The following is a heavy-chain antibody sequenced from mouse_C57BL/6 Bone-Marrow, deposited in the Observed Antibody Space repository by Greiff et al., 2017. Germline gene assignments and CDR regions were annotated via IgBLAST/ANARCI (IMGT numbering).Heavy chain of an antibody. Sequence: VQLQQSGPELVRPGVSVKISCKGSGYTFNDYALHWVKQSHAKSLEWIGVISTYYGDASYNQKFKAKATMTLDNPSSTAYMELARMTSEDSAVSYCAGSITTVVARGDYRGQGTTLTVSS. CDR1: GYTFNDYA. CDR3: AGSITTVVARGDY. V-gene: IGHV1-67*01. D-gene: IGHD1-1*01. J-gene: IGHJ2*01. CDR2: ISTYYGDA.